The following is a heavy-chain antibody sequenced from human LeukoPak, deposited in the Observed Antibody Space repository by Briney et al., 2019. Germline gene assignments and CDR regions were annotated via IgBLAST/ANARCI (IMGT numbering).Heavy chain of an antibody. CDR3: ARGGWLRLLQFDP. V-gene: IGHV1-69*13. CDR1: GGTFSSYA. D-gene: IGHD5-12*01. CDR2: IIPIFGTA. Sequence: SVKVSCKASGGTFSSYAISWVRQAPGQGLEWMGGIIPIFGTANYAQKFQGRVTITADESTSTAYMELSSLRSEDTAVYCCARGGWLRLLQFDPWGQGTLVTVSS. J-gene: IGHJ5*02.